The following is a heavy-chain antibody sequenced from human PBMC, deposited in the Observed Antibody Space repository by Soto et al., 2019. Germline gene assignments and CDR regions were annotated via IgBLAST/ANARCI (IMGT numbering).Heavy chain of an antibody. CDR1: GGPISSYY. CDR2: IYYSGST. CDR3: ARVLFGRGNWFDP. J-gene: IGHJ5*02. V-gene: IGHV4-59*01. Sequence: PSETLSLTCTVSGGPISSYYWSWIRQPPGKGLEWIGYIYYSGSTNYNPSLKSRVTISVDTSKNQFSLKLSSVTAADTAVYYCARVLFGRGNWFDPWGQGTLVTVSS. D-gene: IGHD3-3*01.